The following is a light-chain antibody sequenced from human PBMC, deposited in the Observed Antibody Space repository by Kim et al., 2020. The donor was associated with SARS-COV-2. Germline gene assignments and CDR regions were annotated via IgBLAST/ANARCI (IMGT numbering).Light chain of an antibody. CDR1: SLRSYY. V-gene: IGLV3-19*01. Sequence: LGQTIRITRQGDSLRSYYASWYQQKPGQAPVLVIYGKNNRPSGIPDRFSGSSSGNTASLTITGAQAEDEADYYCNSRDSSGNHWVFGGGTQLTVL. CDR2: GKN. CDR3: NSRDSSGNHWV. J-gene: IGLJ3*02.